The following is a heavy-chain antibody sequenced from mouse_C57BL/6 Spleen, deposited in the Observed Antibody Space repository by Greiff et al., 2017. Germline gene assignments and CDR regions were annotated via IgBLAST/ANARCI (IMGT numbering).Heavy chain of an antibody. Sequence: QVQLKQSGAELVKPGASVKISCKASGYAFSSYWMNWVKQRPGKGLEWIGQIYPGDGDTNYNGKFKGKATLTADKSSSTAYMQLSSLTSEDSAVYFCARWGTTEGYYFDYWGQGTTLTVSS. CDR2: IYPGDGDT. CDR3: ARWGTTEGYYFDY. D-gene: IGHD1-1*01. CDR1: GYAFSSYW. J-gene: IGHJ2*01. V-gene: IGHV1-80*01.